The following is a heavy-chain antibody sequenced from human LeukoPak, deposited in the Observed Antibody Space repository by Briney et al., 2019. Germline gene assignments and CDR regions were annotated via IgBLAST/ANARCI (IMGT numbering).Heavy chain of an antibody. V-gene: IGHV3-23*01. J-gene: IGHJ4*02. CDR3: VYGGYYKPFDY. CDR2: ISGSGGST. CDR1: GFTVSSNY. D-gene: IGHD3-3*01. Sequence: GGSLRLSCAASGFTVSSNYMSWVRQAPGKGLEWVSAISGSGGSTYYADSVKGRFTISRDNSKNTLYLQMNSLRAEDTAVYYCVYGGYYKPFDYWGQGTLVTVSS.